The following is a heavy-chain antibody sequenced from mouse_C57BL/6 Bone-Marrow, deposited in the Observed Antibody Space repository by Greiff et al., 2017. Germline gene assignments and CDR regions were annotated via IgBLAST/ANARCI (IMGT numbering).Heavy chain of an antibody. CDR1: GFSLTSYG. Sequence: QVQLKESGPGLVQPSQSLSITCTVSGFSLTSYGVHWVRQSPGKGLEWLGVIWSGGSTDYNAAFISRLSISKDNSKSQVFFKMNSQQADDTAIYYCASNYYGSSLPYWGQGTLVTVSA. J-gene: IGHJ3*01. V-gene: IGHV2-2*01. D-gene: IGHD1-1*01. CDR2: IWSGGST. CDR3: ASNYYGSSLPY.